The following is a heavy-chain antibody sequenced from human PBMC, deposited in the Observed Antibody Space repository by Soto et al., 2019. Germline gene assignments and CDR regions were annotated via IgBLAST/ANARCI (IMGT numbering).Heavy chain of an antibody. CDR1: GFTFGSFW. V-gene: IGHV3-7*01. CDR2: INQDGSEK. J-gene: IGHJ5*02. Sequence: EMQLVESGGGLVQPGGSLRLSCGVSGFTFGSFWMGWVRQAPGKGLEWVANINQDGSEKYYVDSVKGRFTISRDNPRNSIYLQMDTLRVEDTAVYFCARQIRGLTPNWFDPWGQGTLVSVSS. CDR3: ARQIRGLTPNWFDP.